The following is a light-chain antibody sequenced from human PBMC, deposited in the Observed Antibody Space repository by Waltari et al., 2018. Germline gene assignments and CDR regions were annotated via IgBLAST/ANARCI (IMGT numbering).Light chain of an antibody. CDR2: DVS. J-gene: IGLJ2*01. CDR1: SSDVGGYNY. V-gene: IGLV2-11*01. Sequence: QSALTQPRSVSGSPGQSVTISCPGTSSDVGGYNYVSWYQQHPGKAPQRMIYDVSKRPSGVPDRFSGSKSGNTASLTISGLQAEDEADYYCCSYAGSYTSRVFGGGTKLTVL. CDR3: CSYAGSYTSRV.